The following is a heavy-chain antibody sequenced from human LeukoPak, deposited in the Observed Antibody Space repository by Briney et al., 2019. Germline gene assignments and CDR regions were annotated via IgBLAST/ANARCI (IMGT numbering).Heavy chain of an antibody. D-gene: IGHD5-18*01. CDR1: GGSISSSSYY. CDR3: ASTPGYSYGTYYFDY. Sequence: SETLSLTCTVSGGSISSSSYYWGWIRQPPGKGLEWIGSIYYSGSTYYNPSLKSRVTISVDTSKNQFSLKLSSVTAADTAVYYCASTPGYSYGTYYFDYWGKGTLVTVSS. CDR2: IYYSGST. J-gene: IGHJ4*02. V-gene: IGHV4-39*01.